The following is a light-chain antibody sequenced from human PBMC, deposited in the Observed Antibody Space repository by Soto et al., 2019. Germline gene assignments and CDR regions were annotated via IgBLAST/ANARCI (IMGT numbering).Light chain of an antibody. J-gene: IGKJ3*01. V-gene: IGKV3-20*01. CDR1: QSVSSSF. CDR3: QHYGDSPQEYT. Sequence: EIVLTQSPGTLSLSPGERATLSCRASQSVSSSFLAWYQQRPGQAPRLLIFGASYRATGIPDRFSGSGSGTDFTLTISRLEPEDFAVYYCQHYGDSPQEYTFGPGTKVDSK. CDR2: GAS.